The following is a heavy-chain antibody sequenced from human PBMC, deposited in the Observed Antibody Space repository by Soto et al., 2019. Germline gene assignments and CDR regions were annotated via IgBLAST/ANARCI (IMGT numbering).Heavy chain of an antibody. V-gene: IGHV5-10-1*01. Sequence: PGESLKISCKGPGFSFPSYWITWVRQMPGKGLEWIGRIDPSDSYTNYSPSFQGHVTISADKSISTAYLRWSSLKASDTAMYFCARLYGSGSYYTSPNYYYGLDVWGQGTTVTVSS. CDR2: IDPSDSYT. D-gene: IGHD3-10*01. CDR1: GFSFPSYW. CDR3: ARLYGSGSYYTSPNYYYGLDV. J-gene: IGHJ6*02.